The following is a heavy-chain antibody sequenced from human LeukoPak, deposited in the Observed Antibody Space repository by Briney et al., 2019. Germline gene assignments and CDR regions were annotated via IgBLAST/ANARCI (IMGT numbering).Heavy chain of an antibody. Sequence: GGSLRLSCAASGFTFSSYAMHWVRQAPGKGLEWVSVIWYGGGKKYYADSVKGRFTISRDNSKNSLFLQMNSLRAEDTALYYCARDVFADSSGGSFDFWGQGTLVTVSS. J-gene: IGHJ4*02. D-gene: IGHD3-16*01. V-gene: IGHV3-33*08. CDR3: ARDVFADSSGGSFDF. CDR1: GFTFSSYA. CDR2: IWYGGGKK.